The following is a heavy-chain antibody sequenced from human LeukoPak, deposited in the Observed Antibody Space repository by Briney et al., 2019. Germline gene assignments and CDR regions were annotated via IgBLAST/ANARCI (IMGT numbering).Heavy chain of an antibody. D-gene: IGHD4-23*01. J-gene: IGHJ5*02. CDR2: VSHSGSS. Sequence: SETLSLTCTVSGYSISSGYYWSWIRQAPGKGLEWIGEVSHSGSSNYNPSLKSRINISLDMSKSQFSLRLTSVTAADTAVYYCARGIFYGGRNQYIWLDLWGQGTLVTVSS. CDR1: GYSISSGYY. V-gene: IGHV4-38-2*02. CDR3: ARGIFYGGRNQYIWLDL.